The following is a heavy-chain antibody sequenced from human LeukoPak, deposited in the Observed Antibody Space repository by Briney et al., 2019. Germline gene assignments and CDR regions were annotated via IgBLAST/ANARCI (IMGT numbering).Heavy chain of an antibody. V-gene: IGHV3-43D*03. J-gene: IGHJ4*02. CDR3: AKDHHFQYYYDSSGYPGPYFDY. Sequence: PGGSLRLSCAASGFTFDDYAMHWVRQAPGKGLEWVSLISWDGGSTYYADSVKGRFTISRDNSKNSLYLQMNSLRAEDTALYYCAKDHHFQYYYDSSGYPGPYFDYWGQGTLVTVSS. CDR2: ISWDGGST. D-gene: IGHD3-22*01. CDR1: GFTFDDYA.